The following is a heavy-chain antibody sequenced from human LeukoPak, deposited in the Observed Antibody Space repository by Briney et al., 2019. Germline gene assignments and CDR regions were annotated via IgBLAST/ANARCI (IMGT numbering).Heavy chain of an antibody. D-gene: IGHD1-26*01. J-gene: IGHJ5*02. CDR2: IIPIFGTA. CDR1: GGTFSSYA. Sequence: SVKVSCKASGGTFSSYAISWVRQAPGQGLEWMGGIIPIFGTATYAQKFQGRVTITTDESTSTAYMELSSLRSEDTAVYYCARSVGIVVGATHGLGSWGQGTLVTVSS. CDR3: ARSVGIVVGATHGLGS. V-gene: IGHV1-69*05.